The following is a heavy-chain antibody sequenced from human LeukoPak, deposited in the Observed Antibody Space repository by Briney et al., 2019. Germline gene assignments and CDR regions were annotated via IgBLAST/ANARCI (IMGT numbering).Heavy chain of an antibody. J-gene: IGHJ4*02. CDR2: ISSSASAI. V-gene: IGHV3-11*04. Sequence: PGGSLRLSCAASGFTFSDYYMSWIRQAPGKGLEWLSYISSSASAIYYADSVKGRFTISRDDAKNSLYLQMNSLRAEDTALYYCARGRGITIFGIPYSFDYWGQGTLVTVSS. D-gene: IGHD3-3*01. CDR1: GFTFSDYY. CDR3: ARGRGITIFGIPYSFDY.